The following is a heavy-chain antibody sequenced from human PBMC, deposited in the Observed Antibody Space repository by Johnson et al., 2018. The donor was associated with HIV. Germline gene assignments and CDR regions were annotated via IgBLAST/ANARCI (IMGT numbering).Heavy chain of an antibody. Sequence: VQLVESGGGLVQPGRSLRLSCAASGFTFDDYAMHWVRQAPGKGLEWVSGISWNSGSICYADSVKGRFTISRDNSKNTLYLQMNSLRAEDTAVYYCARVSDSDSNWGQGTMVTVSS. CDR3: ARVSDSDSN. D-gene: IGHD3-22*01. CDR2: ISWNSGSI. V-gene: IGHV3-9*01. CDR1: GFTFDDYA. J-gene: IGHJ3*01.